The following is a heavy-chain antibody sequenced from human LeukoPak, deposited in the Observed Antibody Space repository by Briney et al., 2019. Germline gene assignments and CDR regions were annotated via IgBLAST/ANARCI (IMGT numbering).Heavy chain of an antibody. D-gene: IGHD3-22*01. CDR1: GFTFSSYW. J-gene: IGHJ4*02. Sequence: GGSLRLSCAASGFTFSSYWMSWVRQAPGKGLEWVANIKQDGSEKYYVDSVKGRFTISRDNAKNSLYLQMNSLRADDTAVYHCASQYSYDNSGYRYWGQGALVTVSS. CDR2: IKQDGSEK. V-gene: IGHV3-7*01. CDR3: ASQYSYDNSGYRY.